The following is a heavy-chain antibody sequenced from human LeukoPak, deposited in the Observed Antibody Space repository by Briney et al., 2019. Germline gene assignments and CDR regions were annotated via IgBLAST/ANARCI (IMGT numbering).Heavy chain of an antibody. D-gene: IGHD3-22*01. CDR3: TRLARYYYDSSGSRITPDYYFDY. CDR1: GFTFSGSA. V-gene: IGHV3-73*01. J-gene: IGHJ4*02. Sequence: GGSLRLSCAASGFTFSGSAMHRVPQASGKGLEWVGRISSKATSYATAYAASVKGRFTISRDDSKNTAYLQMNSRKAEDTAVYYCTRLARYYYDSSGSRITPDYYFDYWGQGALVTVSS. CDR2: ISSKATSYAT.